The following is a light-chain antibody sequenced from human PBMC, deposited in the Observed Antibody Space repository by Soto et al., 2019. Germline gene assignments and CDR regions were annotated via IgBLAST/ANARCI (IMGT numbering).Light chain of an antibody. CDR2: GAS. CDR1: QSVSSN. V-gene: IGKV3-15*01. J-gene: IGKJ1*01. Sequence: EIVMTQSPATLSVSPGERATLSCRASQSVSSNLAWYQQKPGQAPRLLIYGASTRATGIPARFSGSGSGTEVTLTISSMQSEDFAVYYCQQYHNWPTWTFGQGTKVEIK. CDR3: QQYHNWPTWT.